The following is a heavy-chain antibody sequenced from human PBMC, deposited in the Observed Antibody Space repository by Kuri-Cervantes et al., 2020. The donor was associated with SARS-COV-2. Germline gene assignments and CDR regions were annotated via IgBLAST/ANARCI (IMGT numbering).Heavy chain of an antibody. CDR1: GFTVSSNY. Sequence: GGSLRLSCAASGFTVSSNYMSWVRQAPGKGLEWVSVIYSGGSTYYADSVKGRFTISRDNAKNSLYLLMNSLRAEDTAVYYCARNRLPTEVAAAFVYYYYGMDVWGQGTTVTVSS. CDR2: IYSGGST. D-gene: IGHD6-13*01. V-gene: IGHV3-66*01. J-gene: IGHJ6*02. CDR3: ARNRLPTEVAAAFVYYYYGMDV.